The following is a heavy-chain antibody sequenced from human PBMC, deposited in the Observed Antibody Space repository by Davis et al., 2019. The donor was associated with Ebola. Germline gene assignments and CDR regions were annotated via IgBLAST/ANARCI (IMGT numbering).Heavy chain of an antibody. D-gene: IGHD6-6*01. CDR2: INAGNGNT. J-gene: IGHJ6*02. Sequence: AASVKVSCKASGYTFTSYAMHWVRQAPGQRLEWMGWINAGNGNTKYSQKFQGRVTITRDTSASTAYMELSSLRSEDTAVYYCARPVAAPRRKKGYYYGMDVWGQGTTVTVSS. CDR1: GYTFTSYA. V-gene: IGHV1-3*01. CDR3: ARPVAAPRRKKGYYYGMDV.